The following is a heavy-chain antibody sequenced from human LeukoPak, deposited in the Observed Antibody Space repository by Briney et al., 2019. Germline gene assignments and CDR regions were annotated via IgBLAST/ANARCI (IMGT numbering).Heavy chain of an antibody. Sequence: SQTLSHTCAISGDSVSSNSAAWNWIRQSPSRGLEWLGRTYYRSKWYNDYAVSVKSRMTINPDTSKNQFSLQLNSVTPEDTAVYYCARDSRLIVGATLFDYWGQGTLVTVSS. CDR2: TYYRSKWYN. D-gene: IGHD1-26*01. CDR1: GDSVSSNSAA. CDR3: ARDSRLIVGATLFDY. J-gene: IGHJ4*02. V-gene: IGHV6-1*01.